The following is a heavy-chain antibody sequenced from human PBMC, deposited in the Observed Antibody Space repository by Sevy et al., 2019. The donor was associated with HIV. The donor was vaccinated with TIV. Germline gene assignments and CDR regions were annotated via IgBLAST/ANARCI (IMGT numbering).Heavy chain of an antibody. CDR1: GGSINSDH. J-gene: IGHJ3*02. V-gene: IGHV4-59*08. CDR2: VYYIGGT. CDR3: ARRNDFAI. Sequence: SETLSLTCTVSGGSINSDHWNWIRQSPGKGLEWIGYVYYIGGTNYNPSLKNRVTISVDRTKNQFSLKLTSVTAADTAVYYCARRNDFAIWGQGTMVTVSS.